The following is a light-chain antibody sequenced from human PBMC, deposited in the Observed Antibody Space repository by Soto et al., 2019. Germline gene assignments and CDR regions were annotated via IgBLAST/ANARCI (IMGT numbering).Light chain of an antibody. CDR3: QQRSNWPLIT. CDR2: DAS. CDR1: QSVSSY. V-gene: IGKV3-11*01. Sequence: EFVLTQSPGTLSFSPGERATLSCRPSQSVSSYLAWYQQKPGQAPRLLIYDASNRATGIPARFSGSGSGTDFTLTISSLEPEDFAVYYCQQRSNWPLITFGQGTRLEIK. J-gene: IGKJ5*01.